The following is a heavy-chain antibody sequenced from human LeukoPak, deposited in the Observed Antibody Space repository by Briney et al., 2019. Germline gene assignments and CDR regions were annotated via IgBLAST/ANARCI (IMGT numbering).Heavy chain of an antibody. CDR2: LSGNGDNT. CDR1: GFTVSSNY. D-gene: IGHD5-18*01. V-gene: IGHV3-23*01. J-gene: IGHJ4*02. CDR3: AKDRGYNYGLFDY. Sequence: AGGSLRLSCAASGFTVSSNYMSWVRQAPGKGLEWVSGLSGNGDNTYYADSVKGRFTISRDNSKNTVYLQMNSLRAEDTAVYYCAKDRGYNYGLFDYWGQGTLVTVSS.